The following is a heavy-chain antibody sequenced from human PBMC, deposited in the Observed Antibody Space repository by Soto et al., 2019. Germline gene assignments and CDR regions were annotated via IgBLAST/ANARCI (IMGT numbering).Heavy chain of an antibody. Sequence: SETLSLTCTVSGGSISSYYWSWIRQPPGKGLERIGYIYYSGSTNYNPSLKSRVTISVDTSKNQFSLKLSSVTAADTAVYYCARSLGYCSSTTCYGYYYYYSMDVWGKGTTVNVS. CDR1: GGSISSYY. J-gene: IGHJ6*03. D-gene: IGHD2-2*01. CDR2: IYYSGST. CDR3: ARSLGYCSSTTCYGYYYYYSMDV. V-gene: IGHV4-59*01.